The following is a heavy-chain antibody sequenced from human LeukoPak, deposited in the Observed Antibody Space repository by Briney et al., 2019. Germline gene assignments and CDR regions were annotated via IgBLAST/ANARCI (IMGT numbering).Heavy chain of an antibody. J-gene: IGHJ4*02. D-gene: IGHD2-21*02. V-gene: IGHV3-53*01. CDR3: AKRLPVVGDRNRAFDY. Sequence: GGSLRLSCAASGFTVSNNFMTWVRQAPGKGPECVSVIYSGGNTYYADSVKGRFTISRDNSKNTLYLQMNSLRAEDTAVYYCAKRLPVVGDRNRAFDYWGQGTLVTVSS. CDR1: GFTVSNNF. CDR2: IYSGGNT.